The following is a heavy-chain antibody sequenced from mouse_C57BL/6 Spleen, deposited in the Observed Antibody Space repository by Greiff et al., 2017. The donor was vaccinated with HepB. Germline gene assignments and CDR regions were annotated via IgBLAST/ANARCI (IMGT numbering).Heavy chain of an antibody. V-gene: IGHV5-17*01. J-gene: IGHJ2*01. CDR1: GFTFSDYG. Sequence: EVQVVESGGGLVKPGGSLKLSCAASGFTFSDYGMHWVRQAPEKGLEWVAYISSGSSTIYYADTVKGRFTISRDNAKNTLFLHMTSLRSEDTAMYYCARDYSNSYFDDWGQGTTLTVSS. CDR2: ISSGSSTI. D-gene: IGHD2-5*01. CDR3: ARDYSNSYFDD.